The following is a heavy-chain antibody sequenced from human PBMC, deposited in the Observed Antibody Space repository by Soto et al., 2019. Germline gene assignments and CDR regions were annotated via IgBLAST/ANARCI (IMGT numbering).Heavy chain of an antibody. CDR3: ARVDHRGYFAILTDY. Sequence: QVQLQESGPGLVKPSQTLSLTCTVSGDSLSSGGHYWSWIRQHPGKGLEWIGHIYDSVNTYYSPSLRSRVTISADMSKNQFSLNLRSVTAADTAVYYCARVDHRGYFAILTDYCGQGTLVTVSS. D-gene: IGHD3-9*01. CDR2: IYDSVNT. CDR1: GDSLSSGGHY. V-gene: IGHV4-31*03. J-gene: IGHJ4*02.